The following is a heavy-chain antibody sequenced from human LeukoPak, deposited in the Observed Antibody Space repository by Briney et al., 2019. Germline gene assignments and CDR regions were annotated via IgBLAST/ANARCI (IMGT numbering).Heavy chain of an antibody. J-gene: IGHJ5*02. D-gene: IGHD5-18*01. Sequence: SETLSLTCAVYGGSFSGYYWSWIRQPPGKGLEWIGEINHSGSTNYNPSLKGRVTISVDTSKNQFSLKLSSVTAADTAVYYCARGRFYSYGYWWFDPWGQGTLVTVSS. CDR1: GGSFSGYY. CDR2: INHSGST. CDR3: ARGRFYSYGYWWFDP. V-gene: IGHV4-34*01.